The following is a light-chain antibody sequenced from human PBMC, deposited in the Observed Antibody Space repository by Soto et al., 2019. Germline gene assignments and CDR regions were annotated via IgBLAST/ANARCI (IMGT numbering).Light chain of an antibody. CDR3: QQYNNWPRT. Sequence: EIVMTQSPATLSVSPGERATLSCRASQSVSSNLAWYQQKPGQAPRLLIYGASTRATVIPARFSGSGSGTEFTLTISSLRSEDFAVYYCQQYNNWPRTFGQGTKLEIK. J-gene: IGKJ2*01. V-gene: IGKV3-15*01. CDR2: GAS. CDR1: QSVSSN.